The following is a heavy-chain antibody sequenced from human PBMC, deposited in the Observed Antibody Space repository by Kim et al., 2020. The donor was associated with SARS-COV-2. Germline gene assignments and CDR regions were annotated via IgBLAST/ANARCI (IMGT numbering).Heavy chain of an antibody. CDR1: GFTFSSYS. J-gene: IGHJ6*02. CDR3: ARDQEATINYNYYYYYGMDV. V-gene: IGHV3-48*02. Sequence: GGSLRLSCAASGFTFSSYSMNWVRQAPGKGLEWVSYISSSSSTIYYADSVKGRFTISRDNAKNSLYLQMNSLRDEDTAVYYCARDQEATINYNYYYYYGMDVWGQGTTVTVSS. CDR2: ISSSSSTI. D-gene: IGHD5-12*01.